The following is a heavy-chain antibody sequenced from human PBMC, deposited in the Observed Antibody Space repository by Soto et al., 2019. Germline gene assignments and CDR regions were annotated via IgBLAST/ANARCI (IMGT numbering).Heavy chain of an antibody. CDR2: ISTSGKTI. CDR3: VRDQETVRSWLDLDF. CDR1: GFTLSGYA. D-gene: IGHD3-10*01. J-gene: IGHJ4*02. V-gene: IGHV3-48*02. Sequence: QLVESGGGLVQPGGSLRLSCAASGFTLSGYAMNWVRQAPGKGLEWVAFISTSGKTISYADSVMVRFTISKDNAKNSLYLQMNSLGNEDTDVYYCVRDQETVRSWLDLDFWGQGTLVTVSS.